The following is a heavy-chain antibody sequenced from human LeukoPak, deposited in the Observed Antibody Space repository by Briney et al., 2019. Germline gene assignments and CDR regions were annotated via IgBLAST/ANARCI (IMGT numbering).Heavy chain of an antibody. J-gene: IGHJ6*02. CDR1: GGSFSGYY. V-gene: IGHV4-34*01. D-gene: IGHD3-10*01. Sequence: PSATLSLTCAVYGGSFSGYYWSWIRQPPGKGLEWIGEINHSGSTNYSPSLKSRVTISVDTSKNQFSLKLSSVTAADTAVYYCARGPYRPYGSGSHYYYYYGMDVWGQGTTVTVSS. CDR2: INHSGST. CDR3: ARGPYRPYGSGSHYYYYYGMDV.